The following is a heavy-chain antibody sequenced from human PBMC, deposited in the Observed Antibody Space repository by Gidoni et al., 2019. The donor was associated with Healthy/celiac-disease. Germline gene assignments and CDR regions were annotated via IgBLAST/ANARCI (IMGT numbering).Heavy chain of an antibody. V-gene: IGHV3-21*01. J-gene: IGHJ4*02. CDR2: ISSSGSTI. CDR1: GFTFSSYS. CDR3: ARDRVGGYCSSTSCYLSPY. D-gene: IGHD2-2*01. Sequence: EVQLVESGGGLVKPGGSLRLSCAASGFTFSSYSLHWVRQAPGKGLEWVSSISSSGSTIYYADSVKGRFTISRDNAKNSLYLQMNSLRAEDTAVYYCARDRVGGYCSSTSCYLSPYWGQGTLVTVSS.